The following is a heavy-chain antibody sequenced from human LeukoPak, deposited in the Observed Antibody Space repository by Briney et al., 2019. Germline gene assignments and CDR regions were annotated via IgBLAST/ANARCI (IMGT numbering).Heavy chain of an antibody. V-gene: IGHV1-18*04. CDR2: IDTYSGKT. CDR1: GYTYTTDG. Sequence: GASVKVSCKASGYTYTTDGISWVRQAPGQGLEWMGWIDTYSGKTNYAQKFQGRVTMTSDTSTSTAYMELRSLRSDDRAVYYCARDRGIAEADSFDPWGQGTLVTVSS. J-gene: IGHJ5*02. CDR3: ARDRGIAEADSFDP. D-gene: IGHD6-13*01.